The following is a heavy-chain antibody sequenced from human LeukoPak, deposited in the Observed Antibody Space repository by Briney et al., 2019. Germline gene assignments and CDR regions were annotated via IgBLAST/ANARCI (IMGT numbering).Heavy chain of an antibody. D-gene: IGHD6-19*01. J-gene: IGHJ4*02. V-gene: IGHV4-59*12. CDR1: NGSMTNNY. Sequence: SETLSLTCTVSNGSMTNNYWSWIRQPPGKGLEWIGYVYSSGSTIHIPSLKSRVTISIDTSKNQFSLQLTSVTAADTAIYYCARVIATGWRQNDYWGQGTLVTVSS. CDR3: ARVIATGWRQNDY. CDR2: VYSSGST.